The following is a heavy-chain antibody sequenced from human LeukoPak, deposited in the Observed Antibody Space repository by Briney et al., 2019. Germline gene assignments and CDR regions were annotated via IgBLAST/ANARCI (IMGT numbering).Heavy chain of an antibody. CDR3: ARGMGEWELLIAFDI. CDR2: IYYSGST. V-gene: IGHV4-59*01. J-gene: IGHJ3*02. D-gene: IGHD1-26*01. CDR1: GGSISSYY. Sequence: SETLSLTCTVSGGSISSYYWSWFRQPPGKGLEWIGYIYYSGSTNYNPSLKSRVTISVDTSKNQFSLKLSSVTAADTAVYYCARGMGEWELLIAFDIWGQGTMVTVSS.